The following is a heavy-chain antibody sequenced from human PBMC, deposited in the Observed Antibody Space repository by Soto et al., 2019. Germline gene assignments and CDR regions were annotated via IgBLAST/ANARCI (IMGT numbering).Heavy chain of an antibody. V-gene: IGHV1-24*01. D-gene: IGHD2-15*01. CDR2: FDPEDGET. J-gene: IGHJ4*02. CDR3: ARAWDVVVVAARSYYLDY. Sequence: ASVKVSCKVSGYTLTELSMHWVRQAPGKGLEWMGGFDPEDGETIYAQKFQGRVTMTEDTSTDTAYMELSSLRSEDTAVYYCARAWDVVVVAARSYYLDYWGQGTLVTV. CDR1: GYTLTELS.